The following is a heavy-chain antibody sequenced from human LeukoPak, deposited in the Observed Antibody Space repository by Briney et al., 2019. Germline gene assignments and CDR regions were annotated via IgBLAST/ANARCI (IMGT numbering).Heavy chain of an antibody. CDR2: INHSGST. CDR3: ARVRGTPLLYYYYGMDV. V-gene: IGHV4-34*01. D-gene: IGHD3-10*01. Sequence: PSETLSLTCAVYGGSFSGYYWSWIRQPPGKGLEWIGEINHSGSTNYNPSLKSRVTISVDTSKNQFSLKLSSVTAADTAVYYCARVRGTPLLYYYYGMDVWGQGTTVTVSS. J-gene: IGHJ6*02. CDR1: GGSFSGYY.